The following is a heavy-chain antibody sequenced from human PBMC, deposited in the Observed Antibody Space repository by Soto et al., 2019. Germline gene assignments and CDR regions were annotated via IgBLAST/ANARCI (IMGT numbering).Heavy chain of an antibody. D-gene: IGHD7-27*01. J-gene: IGHJ5*01. Sequence: SETLSLTCSVSGDSISNLDYFWAWIRQPPGQALEYIGYIYKSAATYYNPSFESRVAISVDTSKSQFSLNVTSVTAADTAVYFCARGRYCLTGRCFPNWFDSWRQGALVTVSS. CDR2: IYKSAAT. CDR3: ARGRYCLTGRCFPNWFDS. CDR1: GDSISNLDYF. V-gene: IGHV4-30-4*01.